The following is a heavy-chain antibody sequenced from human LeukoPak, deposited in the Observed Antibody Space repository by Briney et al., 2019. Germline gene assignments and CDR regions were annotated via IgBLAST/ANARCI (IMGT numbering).Heavy chain of an antibody. Sequence: GGSLRLSCAASGFPFSSYAMNWVRQAPGKGLEWVSIIFGADKNTTYYADSVKGRFTVSRDNSKNTLYLQMNSLRAEDTAVYYCAKTVGQWLVLSAFDIWGQGTMVTVSS. V-gene: IGHV3-23*01. CDR3: AKTVGQWLVLSAFDI. CDR2: IFGADKNTT. J-gene: IGHJ3*02. D-gene: IGHD6-19*01. CDR1: GFPFSSYA.